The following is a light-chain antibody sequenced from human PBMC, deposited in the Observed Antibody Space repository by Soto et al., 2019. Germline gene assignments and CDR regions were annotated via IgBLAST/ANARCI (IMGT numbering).Light chain of an antibody. J-gene: IGKJ1*01. V-gene: IGKV4-1*01. Sequence: DIVMTQSPDSLAVSLGERATINCKSSQSILYSSNNKNYLAWYQQKPGQPPKLLISWASTRESGVPDRFSGSGSGTDFTLTISSLQAEDVAVYYCQQYYSNLRTFGQGTKVEIK. CDR2: WAS. CDR1: QSILYSSNNKNY. CDR3: QQYYSNLRT.